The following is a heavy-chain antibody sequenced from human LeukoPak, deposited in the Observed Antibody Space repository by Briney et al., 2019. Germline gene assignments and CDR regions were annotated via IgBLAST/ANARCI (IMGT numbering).Heavy chain of an antibody. CDR2: INTNSGNP. CDR1: GYTFTSYA. CDR3: ARDYTLTLGTTTYFQH. J-gene: IGHJ1*01. D-gene: IGHD1-7*01. Sequence: ASVKVSCKASGYTFTSYAMNWVRQAPGQGLEWMGWINTNSGNPTYAQGFTGRFVFSLDTSVGTAYLQISSLKADDTAVYYCARDYTLTLGTTTYFQHWGQGTLVTVSS. V-gene: IGHV7-4-1*02.